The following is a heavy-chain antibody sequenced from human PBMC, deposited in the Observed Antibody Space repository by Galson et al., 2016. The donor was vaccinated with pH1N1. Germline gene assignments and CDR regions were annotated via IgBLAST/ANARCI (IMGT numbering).Heavy chain of an antibody. V-gene: IGHV2-5*01. CDR2: IYWTDDK. Sequence: PALVKPTQTVTLTCVFSGFSLTTTGEGVGWIRQPPGKALEWLVIYWTDDKRYSPSLKSRLTITKDTSKNQVVLTMTNMDPVDTATYYCAHSVGTRVFGVVTNFNWFDPWGQGTLVTVSS. D-gene: IGHD3-3*01. J-gene: IGHJ5*02. CDR1: GFSLTTTGEG. CDR3: AHSVGTRVFGVVTNFNWFDP.